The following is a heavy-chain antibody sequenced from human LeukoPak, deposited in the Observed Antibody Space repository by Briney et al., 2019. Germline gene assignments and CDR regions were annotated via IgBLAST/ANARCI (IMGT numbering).Heavy chain of an antibody. CDR2: ISSSSSTI. V-gene: IGHV3-48*02. D-gene: IGHD3-16*02. Sequence: GGSLRLSCAASGFTFSSYSMNWVRQAPGKGLEWVSYISSSSSTIYYADSVKGRFTISRDNAKNSLYLQMNSLRDEDTAVYYCARDPFGGVIVTLFDYWGQGTLVTVSS. CDR1: GFTFSSYS. J-gene: IGHJ4*02. CDR3: ARDPFGGVIVTLFDY.